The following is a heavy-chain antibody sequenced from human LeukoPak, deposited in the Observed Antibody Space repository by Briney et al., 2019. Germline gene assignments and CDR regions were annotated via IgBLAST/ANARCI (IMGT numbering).Heavy chain of an antibody. CDR3: AKYKGAALYYHYGLDV. D-gene: IGHD1-14*01. CDR1: GFTFSSYG. Sequence: GESLRLSCAASGFTFSSYGMHWVRQAPGKGLEWVAVISYDGSNKYYADSVKGRFTISRDNSENTLYLQMNSLRDEDTAVYYCAKYKGAALYYHYGLDVWGPGTTVIVSS. CDR2: ISYDGSNK. V-gene: IGHV3-30*18. J-gene: IGHJ6*02.